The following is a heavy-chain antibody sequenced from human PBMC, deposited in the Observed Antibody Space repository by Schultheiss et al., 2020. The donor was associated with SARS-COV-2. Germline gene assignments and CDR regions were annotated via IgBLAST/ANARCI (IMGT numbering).Heavy chain of an antibody. D-gene: IGHD6-19*01. CDR2: ISYDGSNK. CDR3: ARLGQAVAEGV. CDR1: GFTFSSYA. Sequence: GGSLRLSCADSGFTFSSYAMHWVRQAPGKGLEWVAVISYDGSNKYYADSVKGRFTISRDNSKNTLYLQMNSLRAEDTAVYYCARLGQAVAEGVWGQGTLVTVSS. V-gene: IGHV3-30*01. J-gene: IGHJ4*02.